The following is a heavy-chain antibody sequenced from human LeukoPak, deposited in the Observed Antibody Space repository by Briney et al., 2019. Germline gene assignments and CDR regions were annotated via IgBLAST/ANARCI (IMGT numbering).Heavy chain of an antibody. V-gene: IGHV4-34*01. CDR2: INHSGST. Sequence: SETLSLTCAVYGGSFSGYYWSWIRQPPGKGLEWTGEINHSGSTNYNPSLKSRVTISVDTSKNQFSLKLSSVTAADTAVYYCARAAMVRGVTMSYYYYYMDVWGKGTTVTVSS. CDR1: GGSFSGYY. CDR3: ARAAMVRGVTMSYYYYYMDV. D-gene: IGHD3-10*01. J-gene: IGHJ6*03.